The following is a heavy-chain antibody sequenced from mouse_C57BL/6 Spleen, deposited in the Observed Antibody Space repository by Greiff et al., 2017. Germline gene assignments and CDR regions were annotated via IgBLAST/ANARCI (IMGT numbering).Heavy chain of an antibody. CDR3: ARSTTVVERYFDV. D-gene: IGHD1-1*01. J-gene: IGHJ1*03. Sequence: VKVVESGPGLVAPSQSLSITCTVSGFSLTSYAISWVRQPPGKGLEWLGVIWTGGGTNYNSALKSRLSISKDNSKSQVFLKMNSLQTDDTARYYCARSTTVVERYFDVWGTGTTVTVSS. V-gene: IGHV2-9-1*01. CDR2: IWTGGGT. CDR1: GFSLTSYA.